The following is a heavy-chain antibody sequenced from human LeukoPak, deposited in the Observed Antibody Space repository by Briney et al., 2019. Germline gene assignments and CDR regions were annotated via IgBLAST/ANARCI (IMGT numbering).Heavy chain of an antibody. CDR3: ARLGYYDSSGHHDY. CDR1: GGSISSSSYY. J-gene: IGHJ4*02. Sequence: SETLSLTCTVSGGSISSSSYYWGWIRQPPGKGLEWIGSIYYSGSTYYNPSLKSRVTISVDTSKNQFSLKLSSVTAADTAVYYCARLGYYDSSGHHDYWGQGTLVTVSS. CDR2: IYYSGST. D-gene: IGHD3-22*01. V-gene: IGHV4-39*07.